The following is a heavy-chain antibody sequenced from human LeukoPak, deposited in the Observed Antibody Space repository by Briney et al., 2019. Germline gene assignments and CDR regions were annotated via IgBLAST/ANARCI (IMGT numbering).Heavy chain of an antibody. V-gene: IGHV6-1*01. CDR1: GDSVSSSSAA. CDR2: TYYRSKWYN. D-gene: IGHD1-1*01. Sequence: SQTLSLTCAISGDSVSSSSAAWSWIRQSPSRGLEWLGRTYYRSKWYNDYAVSVKSRITINPDTSENQFSLQLNSMTPEDTAVYYCAREGSEGYLFDYWGQGTLVTVSS. CDR3: AREGSEGYLFDY. J-gene: IGHJ4*02.